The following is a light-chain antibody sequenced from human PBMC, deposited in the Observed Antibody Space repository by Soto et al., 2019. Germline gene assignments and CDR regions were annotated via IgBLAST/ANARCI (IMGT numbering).Light chain of an antibody. Sequence: HMTQSPSSLSASVGYIVTITCRASQSISSYLNWYQQKPGKAPKVLIYAASSLQSGVPSRFSGIGSGTDFTLTISSLQSEDFAVYYCQQDNNWPITFGQGTKVDIK. CDR2: AAS. V-gene: IGKV1-39*01. J-gene: IGKJ1*01. CDR3: QQDNNWPIT. CDR1: QSISSY.